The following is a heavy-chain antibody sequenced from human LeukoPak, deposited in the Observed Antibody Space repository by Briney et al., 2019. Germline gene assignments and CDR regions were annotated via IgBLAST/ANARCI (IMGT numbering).Heavy chain of an antibody. D-gene: IGHD1-26*01. J-gene: IGHJ5*02. V-gene: IGHV3-72*01. Sequence: GGSLRLSCAASGFTFSDHYMDWVRQAPGKGLEWVGRTRNKANSYTTEYAASVKGRFTISRDDSKNSLYLQMNSLKTEDTAVYYCARAPVGHPGWFDPWGQGTLITVSS. CDR1: GFTFSDHY. CDR2: TRNKANSYTT. CDR3: ARAPVGHPGWFDP.